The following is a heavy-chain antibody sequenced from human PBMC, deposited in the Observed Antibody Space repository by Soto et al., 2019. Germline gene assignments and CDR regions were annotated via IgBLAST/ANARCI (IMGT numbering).Heavy chain of an antibody. Sequence: ASVKVSSKASGYTFTSYVISWVRQAPGQGLEWIGWISAYNGNTNYAQKVQDRVTITTDMSTSTAYMELSSLRSEDTAVYYCAADSSLLWFGEFAYSFDIWSQGTMVTVSS. CDR1: GYTFTSYV. V-gene: IGHV1-18*01. CDR3: AADSSLLWFGEFAYSFDI. J-gene: IGHJ3*02. CDR2: ISAYNGNT. D-gene: IGHD3-10*01.